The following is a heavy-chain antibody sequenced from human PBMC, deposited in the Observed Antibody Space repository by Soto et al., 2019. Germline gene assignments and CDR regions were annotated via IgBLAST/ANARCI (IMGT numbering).Heavy chain of an antibody. CDR3: ARMDMVSSGWYQYYYGMGV. CDR2: INPNSGGT. Sequence: ASVKVSCKASGYTFTGYYMHWVRQAPGQGLEWMGWINPNSGGTNYAQKFQGRVTMTRDTSISTAYMELSRLRSDDTAVYYCARMDMVSSGWYQYYYGMGVWGQGTTVTVSS. V-gene: IGHV1-2*02. J-gene: IGHJ6*02. CDR1: GYTFTGYY. D-gene: IGHD6-19*01.